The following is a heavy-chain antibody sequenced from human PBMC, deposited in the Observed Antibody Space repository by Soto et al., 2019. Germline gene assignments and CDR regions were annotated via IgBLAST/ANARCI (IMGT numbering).Heavy chain of an antibody. CDR3: AREYYDFWSGYEGYMDV. D-gene: IGHD3-3*01. V-gene: IGHV1-18*01. CDR1: GYTFTSYG. CDR2: ISAYNGNT. Sequence: QVQLVQSGAEVKKPGASVKVSCKASGYTFTSYGISWVRQAPGQGLEWMGWISAYNGNTNYAQKLQGRVTMTTDTSTITDYMELRSLRSDDTAVYYCAREYYDFWSGYEGYMDVWGKGTTVTVSS. J-gene: IGHJ6*03.